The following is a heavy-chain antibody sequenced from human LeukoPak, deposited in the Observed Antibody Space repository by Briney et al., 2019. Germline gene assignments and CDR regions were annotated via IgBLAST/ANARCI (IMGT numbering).Heavy chain of an antibody. D-gene: IGHD6-19*01. CDR2: IYYIGST. J-gene: IGHJ4*02. Sequence: PSETLSLACTVSGGSISSYYWSWIRQPPGKGLEWIGYIYYIGSTNYNPSLKSRVTLSVDTSKNQFSLRLSSVTAADTAVYYCARLSSGWPDYWGQGTLVTVSS. CDR3: ARLSSGWPDY. CDR1: GGSISSYY. V-gene: IGHV4-59*01.